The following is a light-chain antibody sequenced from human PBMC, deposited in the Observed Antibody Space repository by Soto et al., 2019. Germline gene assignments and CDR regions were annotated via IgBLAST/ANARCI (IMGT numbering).Light chain of an antibody. Sequence: QSALTQPASVSGSPGQSITISCTGTSSDVGGYNYVSWYQQHPGKAPKLMIYEVSNRPSGVSNRFSGSKSGNTASLTISGPQAEDEAEYYCSSYTSSSTPYVFGTGTKLTVL. J-gene: IGLJ1*01. CDR3: SSYTSSSTPYV. V-gene: IGLV2-14*01. CDR2: EVS. CDR1: SSDVGGYNY.